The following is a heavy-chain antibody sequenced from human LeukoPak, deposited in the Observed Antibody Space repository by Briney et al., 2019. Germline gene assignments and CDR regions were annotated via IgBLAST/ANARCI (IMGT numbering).Heavy chain of an antibody. D-gene: IGHD6-13*01. CDR2: INHSGST. V-gene: IGHV4-34*01. Sequence: SETLSLTCAVYGGSFSGYYWSWIRQPPGKGLEWIGEINHSGSTNYNPSLKSRVTISVDTSKNQFSLKLSSVTVADTAVYYCARGRAAAGYYWGQGTLVTVSS. CDR1: GGSFSGYY. CDR3: ARGRAAAGYY. J-gene: IGHJ4*02.